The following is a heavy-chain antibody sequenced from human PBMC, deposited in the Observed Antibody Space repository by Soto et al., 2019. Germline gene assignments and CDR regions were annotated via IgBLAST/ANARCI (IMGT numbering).Heavy chain of an antibody. D-gene: IGHD6-13*01. J-gene: IGHJ1*01. CDR2: IYYSGST. Sequence: SETLSLTCTVSGGSISSGGYYWSWIRQHPGKGLEWIGYIYYSGSTYYNPSLKSRVTISVDTAKNQFSLKLSSVTAADTAVYYCARGRWQLVPRSGYFQHWGQGTLVTVSS. V-gene: IGHV4-31*03. CDR3: ARGRWQLVPRSGYFQH. CDR1: GGSISSGGYY.